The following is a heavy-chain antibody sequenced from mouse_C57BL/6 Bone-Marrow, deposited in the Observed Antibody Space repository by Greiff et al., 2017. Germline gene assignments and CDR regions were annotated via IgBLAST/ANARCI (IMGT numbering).Heavy chain of an antibody. CDR1: GYTFTSYW. Sequence: QVQLQQPGAELVKPGASVKLSCKASGYTFTSYWMHWVKQRPGQGLEWIGMIHPNSGSTNYNEKFKSKATLTVDKSSSTAYMQLSSLTSEDSAVYYCARAYYGSRIRYFDVWGTGTTVTVSS. CDR3: ARAYYGSRIRYFDV. D-gene: IGHD1-1*01. CDR2: IHPNSGST. J-gene: IGHJ1*03. V-gene: IGHV1-64*01.